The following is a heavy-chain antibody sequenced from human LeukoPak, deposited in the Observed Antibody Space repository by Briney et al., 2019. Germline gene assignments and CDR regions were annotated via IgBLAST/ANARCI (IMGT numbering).Heavy chain of an antibody. CDR3: VRDMGYYDKV. CDR2: INTDGNTR. CDR1: GFTFSTSW. Sequence: PGGSLRLSCATSGFTFSTSWMHWVRHAPGKGLVWVSRINTDGNTRDYADSVKGRFTISRDNAKNTLYLQMNSLRAVDTAIYYCVRDMGYYDKVWGQGTLVTVSS. D-gene: IGHD3-22*01. V-gene: IGHV3-74*01. J-gene: IGHJ4*02.